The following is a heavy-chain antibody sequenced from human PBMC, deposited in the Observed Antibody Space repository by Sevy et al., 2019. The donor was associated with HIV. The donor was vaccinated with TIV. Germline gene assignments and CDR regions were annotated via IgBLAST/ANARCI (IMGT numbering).Heavy chain of an antibody. V-gene: IGHV4-39*01. CDR3: ARRAVHGEGRSFDI. D-gene: IGHD1-1*01. CDR1: GDSLTVGSYY. J-gene: IGHJ3*02. CDR2: IFYTGIV. Sequence: SETLSLTCAVSGDSLTVGSYYWGWIRQPPGEGLEWFGNIFYTGIVAYNPSLQSRVTISVDTSKNQFSLELKSVTAADTAAYFCARRAVHGEGRSFDIWGPGTTVTVSS.